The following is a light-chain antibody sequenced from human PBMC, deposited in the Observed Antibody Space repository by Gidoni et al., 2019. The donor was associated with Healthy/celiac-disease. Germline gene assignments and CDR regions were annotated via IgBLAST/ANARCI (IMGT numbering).Light chain of an antibody. CDR2: TAS. J-gene: IGKJ1*01. CDR3: QHSYSTPCT. V-gene: IGKV1-39*01. Sequence: DIQMTQSPSSLSASVEDRVTITCRASQSIRSYLSWYQQKPGKAPNLLIYTASSLQSGVPSRLSGSGSGTDFTLTISSLQPEDFATYYCQHSYSTPCTFGQGTKVEIK. CDR1: QSIRSY.